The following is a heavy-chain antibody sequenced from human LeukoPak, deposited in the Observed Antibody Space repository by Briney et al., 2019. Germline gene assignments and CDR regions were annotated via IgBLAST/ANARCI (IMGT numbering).Heavy chain of an antibody. Sequence: GGSLRLSCAASGFTFSAYAMNWVRQAPGKGLKWISSISGSGGSTYYADSVKGRFTISRDNSKNTLYLQMNSLRAEDTAVYYCAKDRSSGLFLDYWGQGTLVTVSS. CDR1: GFTFSAYA. CDR3: AKDRSSGLFLDY. D-gene: IGHD3-22*01. V-gene: IGHV3-23*01. CDR2: ISGSGGST. J-gene: IGHJ4*02.